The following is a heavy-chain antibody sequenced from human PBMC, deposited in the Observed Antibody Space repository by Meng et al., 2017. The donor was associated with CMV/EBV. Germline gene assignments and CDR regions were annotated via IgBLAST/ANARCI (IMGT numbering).Heavy chain of an antibody. J-gene: IGHJ5*02. D-gene: IGHD5-12*01. CDR1: GYTFTGYY. V-gene: IGHV1-2*02. Sequence: QVPSGHAWAEDNKTGSSVKFSCKASGYTFTGYYMHWVRQAPGQGLEWMGWINPINGGTNYAQKFQGRVTMIRDTSISTAYMELSRLTSDDTAVYYCARGKVATIAGGWFDPWGQGTLVTVSS. CDR3: ARGKVATIAGGWFDP. CDR2: INPINGGT.